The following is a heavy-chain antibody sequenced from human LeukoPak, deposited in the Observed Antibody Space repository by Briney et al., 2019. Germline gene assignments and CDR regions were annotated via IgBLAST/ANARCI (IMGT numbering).Heavy chain of an antibody. CDR1: GFTFSSYG. J-gene: IGHJ6*02. CDR2: IWYDGSNK. Sequence: GGPLRLSCAASGFTFSSYGMHWVRQAPGKGLEWVAVIWYDGSNKYYADSVKGRFTISRDNSKNTLYLQMNSLRAEDTAVYYCARDKGYSYGNYYYGMDVWGQGTTVTVSS. D-gene: IGHD5-18*01. CDR3: ARDKGYSYGNYYYGMDV. V-gene: IGHV3-33*01.